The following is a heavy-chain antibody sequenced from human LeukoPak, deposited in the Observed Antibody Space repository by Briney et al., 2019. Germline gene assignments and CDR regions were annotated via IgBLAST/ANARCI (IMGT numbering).Heavy chain of an antibody. CDR3: ARVPAARYYYYGMDV. J-gene: IGHJ6*02. D-gene: IGHD2-2*01. V-gene: IGHV4-30-2*05. CDR1: GGSISSGGYS. Sequence: PSETLSLTCAVSGGSISSGGYSWSWIRQPPGKGLEWIGYIYYSGSTYYNPSLKSRVTISVDTSKNQFSLKLSSVTAADTAVYYCARVPAARYYYYGMDVWGQGTTVTVSS. CDR2: IYYSGST.